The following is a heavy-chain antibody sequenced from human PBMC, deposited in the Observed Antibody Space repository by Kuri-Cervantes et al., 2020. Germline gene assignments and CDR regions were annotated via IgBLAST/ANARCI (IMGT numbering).Heavy chain of an antibody. Sequence: SETLSPTCPVSGCSMNSYYWSWIRQAPGEGLEWIANIYYSGSTNYKPSLKSRVSLSVDTSKYQFSLKLRSVTAADTAVYYCARWFGELYSFDYWGQGTLVTVSS. CDR1: GCSMNSYY. J-gene: IGHJ4*02. D-gene: IGHD3-10*01. V-gene: IGHV4-59*01. CDR2: IYYSGST. CDR3: ARWFGELYSFDY.